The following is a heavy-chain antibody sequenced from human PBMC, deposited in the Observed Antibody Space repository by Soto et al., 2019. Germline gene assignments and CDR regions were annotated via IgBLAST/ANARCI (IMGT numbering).Heavy chain of an antibody. Sequence: GGSLRLSCEASGFTFTTYALGWVRQAPGKGLEWVSTINNSGGRTYYADSVKGRFTISRDNFKNTLILEMNSLRGEDTAVYYCVKVVSQYTPMARFDYWGQGTLVTVSS. D-gene: IGHD5-18*01. CDR3: VKVVSQYTPMARFDY. J-gene: IGHJ4*02. CDR1: GFTFTTYA. V-gene: IGHV3-23*01. CDR2: INNSGGRT.